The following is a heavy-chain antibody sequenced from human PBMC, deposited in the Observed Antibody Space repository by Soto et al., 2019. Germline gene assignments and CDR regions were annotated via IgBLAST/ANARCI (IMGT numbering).Heavy chain of an antibody. Sequence: QVQLVQSGAEVKKPGASVKVSCKASGYTFTSYAMHWVRQAPGQRLEWMGWINAGNGNTKYSQKFQGRVTITRDTSASTAYMELSSLRSEDTAVYYCARDFSGGDADWCDPGGQGSLVTVSS. V-gene: IGHV1-3*01. D-gene: IGHD2-21*02. CDR3: ARDFSGGDADWCDP. CDR1: GYTFTSYA. CDR2: INAGNGNT. J-gene: IGHJ5*02.